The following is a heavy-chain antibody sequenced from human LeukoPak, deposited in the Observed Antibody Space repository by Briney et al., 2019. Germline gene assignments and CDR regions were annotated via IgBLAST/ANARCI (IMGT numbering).Heavy chain of an antibody. CDR2: ISSSGTTV. J-gene: IGHJ3*02. D-gene: IGHD3-10*01. CDR1: GFTFSDYY. Sequence: GGSLRLSCAASGFTFSDYYMSWIRQAPGKGLEWVSYISSSGTTVYYADSVKGRFTSSRDNAKNSLYLQMNSLRAEDTAVYYCAREGTRRGNDAFDIWGQGTMVTVSS. CDR3: AREGTRRGNDAFDI. V-gene: IGHV3-11*04.